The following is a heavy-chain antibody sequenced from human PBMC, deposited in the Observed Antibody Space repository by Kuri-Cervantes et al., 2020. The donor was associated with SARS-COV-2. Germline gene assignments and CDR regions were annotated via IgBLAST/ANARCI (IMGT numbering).Heavy chain of an antibody. V-gene: IGHV3-23*01. Sequence: GESLKISCAASGFTFRRYAMSWVRQAPGKGLEWVSAISGSGGSTYYADSVKGRFTISRDNSKNTLYLQMNSLGAEDTAVYYCARIGPELFPWSGFYRHYYYMDVWGKGTTVTVSS. D-gene: IGHD3-3*01. CDR1: GFTFRRYA. J-gene: IGHJ6*03. CDR2: ISGSGGST. CDR3: ARIGPELFPWSGFYRHYYYMDV.